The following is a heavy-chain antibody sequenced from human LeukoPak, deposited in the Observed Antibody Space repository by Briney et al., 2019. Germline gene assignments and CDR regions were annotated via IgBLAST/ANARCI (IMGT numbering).Heavy chain of an antibody. CDR3: ARDGYNYYFDY. D-gene: IGHD5-24*01. Sequence: PGGSLRLSCAASGFTFSSYWMHWVRQAPGKGLVWVSRINSVGSSTSYADSVKGRFTISRDNAKNTLYLQMNSLRAEDTAVYYCARDGYNYYFDYWGQGTLVTVSS. J-gene: IGHJ4*02. CDR2: INSVGSST. V-gene: IGHV3-74*01. CDR1: GFTFSSYW.